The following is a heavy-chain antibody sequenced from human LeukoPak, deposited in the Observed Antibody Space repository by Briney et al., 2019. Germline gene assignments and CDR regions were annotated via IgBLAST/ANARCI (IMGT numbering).Heavy chain of an antibody. J-gene: IGHJ6*03. D-gene: IGHD3-10*01. CDR2: ITSGDFV. CDR1: GVNFCAYS. V-gene: IGHV3-69-1*01. CDR3: ARGGFNMVRGVIIPSNSYFYYMDI. Sequence: KPGGCLRLSCAAPGVNFCAYSMNWVRQAPGKGVEWGSSITSGDFVYFSDALKGRFTISRDNPKSSLYLEMNSLRADDTAVYYCARGGFNMVRGVIIPSNSYFYYMDIWGKGTTVTVSS.